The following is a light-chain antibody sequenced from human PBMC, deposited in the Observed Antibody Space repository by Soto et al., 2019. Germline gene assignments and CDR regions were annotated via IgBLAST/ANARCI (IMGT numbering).Light chain of an antibody. CDR2: GAS. CDR3: QQYNSWPT. V-gene: IGKV3-15*01. Sequence: VMTQSPATLFVSPGERVTLSCRASQSVSSELAWYQQKPGQAPRLLIYGASTRATGIPARFSGSGSGTESTLTISSLQSEDFAVYYCQQYNSWPTFGQGTKV. CDR1: QSVSSE. J-gene: IGKJ1*01.